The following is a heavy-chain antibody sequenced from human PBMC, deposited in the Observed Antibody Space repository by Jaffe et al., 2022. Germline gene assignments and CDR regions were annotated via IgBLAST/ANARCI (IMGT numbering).Heavy chain of an antibody. J-gene: IGHJ3*02. CDR3: AHSSHVLLWFGELLPRDDAFDI. D-gene: IGHD3-10*01. CDR1: GFSLSTSGVG. V-gene: IGHV2-5*02. CDR2: IYWDDDK. Sequence: QITLKESGPTLVKPTQTLTLTCTFSGFSLSTSGVGVGWIRQPPGKALEWLALIYWDDDKRYSPSLKSRLTITKDTSKNQVVLTMTNMDPVDTATYYCAHSSHVLLWFGELLPRDDAFDIWGQGTMVTVSS.